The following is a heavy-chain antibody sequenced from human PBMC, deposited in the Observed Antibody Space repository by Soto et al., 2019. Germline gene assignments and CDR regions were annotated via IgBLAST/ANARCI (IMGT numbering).Heavy chain of an antibody. Sequence: PGESLKISCKGSGYSFTSYWIGWVRQMPGKGLEWMGIIYPGDSDTRYSPSFQGQVTISADKSISTAYLQWSSLKASDTAMYYCARNIRYCSGGSCYSSEIDYYYGMDVWGQGTTVTV. CDR2: IYPGDSDT. V-gene: IGHV5-51*01. CDR1: GYSFTSYW. CDR3: ARNIRYCSGGSCYSSEIDYYYGMDV. J-gene: IGHJ6*02. D-gene: IGHD2-15*01.